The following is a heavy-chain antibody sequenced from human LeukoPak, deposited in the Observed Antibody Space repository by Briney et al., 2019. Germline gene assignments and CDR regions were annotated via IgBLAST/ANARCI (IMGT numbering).Heavy chain of an antibody. J-gene: IGHJ4*02. D-gene: IGHD1-14*01. Sequence: GGSLRLSCAASGFTFSSYEMNWVRQAPGKGLEWVSVIYSGGSTYYADSVKGRFTISRDNSKNTLYLQMNSLRAEDTAVYYCAYTTEPYFDYWGQGTLVTVSS. CDR2: IYSGGST. CDR3: AYTTEPYFDY. V-gene: IGHV3-66*02. CDR1: GFTFSSYE.